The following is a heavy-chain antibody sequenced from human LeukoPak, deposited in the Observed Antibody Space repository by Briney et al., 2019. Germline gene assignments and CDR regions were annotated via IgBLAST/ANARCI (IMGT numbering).Heavy chain of an antibody. V-gene: IGHV3-13*01. CDR3: ARGPPRGKYYYMDV. CDR2: IGTASDT. D-gene: IGHD1-1*01. Sequence: GGSLRLSCAASGFTFSSFDMHWVRQPTGQGLEWDSTIGTASDTYYPGSVEGRFTLSRDNAKNSLYPQMNSLTAGDTAVYYCARGPPRGKYYYMDVWGKGTTVTVSS. CDR1: GFTFSSFD. J-gene: IGHJ6*03.